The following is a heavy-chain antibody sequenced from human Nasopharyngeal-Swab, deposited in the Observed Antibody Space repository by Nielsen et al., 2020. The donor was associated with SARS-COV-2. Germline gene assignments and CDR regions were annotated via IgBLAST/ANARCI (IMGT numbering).Heavy chain of an antibody. Sequence: VRQAPGKGLEWVAVISYDGSNKYYADSVKGRFTISRDNSKNTLDLQMNSLRAEDTAVYYCARDRVSGSYVDYWGQGTLVTVSS. CDR3: ARDRVSGSYVDY. J-gene: IGHJ4*02. D-gene: IGHD1-26*01. CDR2: ISYDGSNK. V-gene: IGHV3-30-3*01.